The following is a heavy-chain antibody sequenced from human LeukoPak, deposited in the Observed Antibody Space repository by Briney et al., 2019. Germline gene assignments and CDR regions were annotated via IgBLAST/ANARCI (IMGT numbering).Heavy chain of an antibody. Sequence: HPGRSLRLSCAASGFTFSSYAMHWVRQAPGKGLEWVAVISYDGSNKYYADSVKGRFTISRDNSKNTLYLQMNSLRAEDTAVYYCARDLEIWGIQLCFDYWGQGTLVTVSS. J-gene: IGHJ4*02. CDR3: ARDLEIWGIQLCFDY. D-gene: IGHD5-18*01. CDR1: GFTFSSYA. CDR2: ISYDGSNK. V-gene: IGHV3-30*04.